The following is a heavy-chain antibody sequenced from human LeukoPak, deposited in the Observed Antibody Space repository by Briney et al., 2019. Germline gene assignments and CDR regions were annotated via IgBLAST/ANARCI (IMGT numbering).Heavy chain of an antibody. V-gene: IGHV4-59*05. J-gene: IGHJ3*02. Sequence: PSETLSLTCTVSGGSISSYYWSWIRQPAGKGLEWIGTIFYSGSTYYNPSLKSRVTISGDTSKNQFSLKLSSVTAADAAVYYCARHIGFDAFDIGGQGTMVTVSS. CDR1: GGSISSYY. CDR3: ARHIGFDAFDI. D-gene: IGHD2-21*01. CDR2: IFYSGST.